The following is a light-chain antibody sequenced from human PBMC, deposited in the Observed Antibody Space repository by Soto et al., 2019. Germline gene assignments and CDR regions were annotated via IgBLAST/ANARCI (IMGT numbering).Light chain of an antibody. J-gene: IGKJ1*01. Sequence: EIVLTQSPGTLSLSPGERATLSCRASQSVSSSYLAWYQQKPCQAPRLLIYGASSRSTGIPDRFSGSGSGRDFTLTISRLEPEDFAVYYCQQYGSSPGTFGQGTKVEIK. CDR1: QSVSSSY. CDR2: GAS. CDR3: QQYGSSPGT. V-gene: IGKV3-20*01.